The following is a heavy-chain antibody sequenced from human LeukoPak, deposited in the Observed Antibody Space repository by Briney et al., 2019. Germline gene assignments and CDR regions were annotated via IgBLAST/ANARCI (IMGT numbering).Heavy chain of an antibody. V-gene: IGHV1-69*13. CDR3: ARGRCSSTSCYSDY. D-gene: IGHD2-2*01. J-gene: IGHJ4*02. CDR2: IIPTFGTA. CDR1: GGTFSSYA. Sequence: ASVKVSCKASGGTFSSYAISWVRQAPGQGLEWMGGIIPTFGTAKYAQKFQGRVTITADESTSTAYMELSSLRSEDTAVYYCARGRCSSTSCYSDYWGQGTLVTVSS.